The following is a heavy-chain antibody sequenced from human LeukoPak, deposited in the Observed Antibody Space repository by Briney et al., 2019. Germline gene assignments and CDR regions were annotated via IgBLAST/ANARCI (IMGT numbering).Heavy chain of an antibody. CDR3: ARLWFGELLISGAFDI. CDR1: GGTFSSYA. Sequence: SVKVSCKASGGTFSSYAISWVRQAPGQGLEWMGGIIPIFGTANYAQKFQGRVTITADESTSTAYMELSSLRSEDTAVYYCARLWFGELLISGAFDIWGKGQWSPSLQ. D-gene: IGHD3-10*01. CDR2: IIPIFGTA. J-gene: IGHJ3*02. V-gene: IGHV1-69*01.